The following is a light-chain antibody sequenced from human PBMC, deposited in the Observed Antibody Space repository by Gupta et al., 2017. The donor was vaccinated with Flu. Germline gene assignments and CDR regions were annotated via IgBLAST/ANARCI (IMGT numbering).Light chain of an antibody. CDR3: QQSYNTPRT. CDR2: CTS. Sequence: GDRITYACLARQRVGEYFNWYRQRAGKAPKLLIDCTSSFHSGVPSRFRGSGSGADVTLTIISLQPEDFATYYCQQSYNTPRTFGPWTKVEIK. J-gene: IGKJ1*01. CDR1: QRVGEY. V-gene: IGKV1-39*01.